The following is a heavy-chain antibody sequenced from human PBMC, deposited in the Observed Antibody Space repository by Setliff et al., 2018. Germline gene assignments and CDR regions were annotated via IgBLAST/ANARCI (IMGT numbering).Heavy chain of an antibody. D-gene: IGHD3-3*01. CDR1: GDSLSSSY. CDR2: FSYGVST. Sequence: PSETLSLTCTVSGDSLSSSYWSWIRQPPGKGLEWIGRFSYGVSTIYNPSLESRVTFSVDTSKNQFSLKLTSVTAADTAVYYCARRVLECGRTACPLGGSCNWFDPWGQGIGVTVSS. J-gene: IGHJ5*02. V-gene: IGHV4-59*08. CDR3: ARRVLECGRTACPLGGSCNWFDP.